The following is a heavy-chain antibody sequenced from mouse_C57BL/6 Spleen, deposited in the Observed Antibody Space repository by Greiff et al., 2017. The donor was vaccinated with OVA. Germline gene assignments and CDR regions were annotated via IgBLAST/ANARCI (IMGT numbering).Heavy chain of an antibody. J-gene: IGHJ4*01. CDR3: ARGMGSLYYYAMDY. D-gene: IGHD2-3*01. CDR1: GYTFTSYN. Sequence: SGAELVRPGASVKMSCKASGYTFTSYNMHWVKQTPRQGLEWIGAIYPGNGDTSYNQKFKGKATLTVDKSSSTAYMQLSSLTSEDSAVYFCARGMGSLYYYAMDYWGQGTSVTVSS. V-gene: IGHV1-12*01. CDR2: IYPGNGDT.